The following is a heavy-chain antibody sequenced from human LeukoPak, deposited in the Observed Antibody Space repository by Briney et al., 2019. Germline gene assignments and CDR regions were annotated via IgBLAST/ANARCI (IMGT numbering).Heavy chain of an antibody. CDR1: GVTVSNYG. Sequence: GGSLRLSCSVSGVTVSNYGMSWVRQAPGKGLEWVAGISDSGGGTKYADSVKGRFTISRDNPKNTLYLQMNSLRAEDTAVYFCAKRGVVIRVILVGFHKEAYYFDSWGQGALVTVSS. V-gene: IGHV3-23*01. J-gene: IGHJ4*02. D-gene: IGHD3-22*01. CDR2: ISDSGGGT. CDR3: AKRGVVIRVILVGFHKEAYYFDS.